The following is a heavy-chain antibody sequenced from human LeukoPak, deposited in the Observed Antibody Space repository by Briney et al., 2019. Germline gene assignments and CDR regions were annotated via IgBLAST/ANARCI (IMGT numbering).Heavy chain of an antibody. CDR1: GFTFSSYS. D-gene: IGHD1-26*01. V-gene: IGHV3-48*01. CDR3: ARDGQWELLPSFDY. J-gene: IGHJ4*02. CDR2: ISGSSSTI. Sequence: GGSLRLSCAASGFTFSSYSMNWVRQAPGKGLEWVSYISGSSSTIYYADSVKGRFTISRDNAKNSLYLQMNSLRAEDTAVYYCARDGQWELLPSFDYWGQGTLVTVSS.